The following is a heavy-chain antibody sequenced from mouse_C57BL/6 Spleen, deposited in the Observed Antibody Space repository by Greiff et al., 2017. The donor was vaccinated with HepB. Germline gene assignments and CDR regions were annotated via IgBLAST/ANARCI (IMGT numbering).Heavy chain of an antibody. V-gene: IGHV5-16*01. Sequence: EVQLVESEGGLVQPGSSMKLSCTASGFTFSDYYMAWVRQVPEKGLEWVANINYDGSSTYYLDSLKSRFIISRDNAKNILYLQMSSLKSEDTATYYCARAPLLQYYFDYWGQGTTLTVSS. CDR2: INYDGSST. CDR3: ARAPLLQYYFDY. D-gene: IGHD1-1*01. J-gene: IGHJ2*01. CDR1: GFTFSDYY.